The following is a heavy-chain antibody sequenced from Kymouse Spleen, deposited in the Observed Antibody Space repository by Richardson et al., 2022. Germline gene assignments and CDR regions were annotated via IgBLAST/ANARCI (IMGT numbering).Heavy chain of an antibody. CDR1: GGSVSSGSYY. CDR2: IYYSGST. V-gene: IGHV4-61*01. D-gene: IGHD3-10*01. Sequence: QVQLQESGPGLVKPSETLSLTCTVSGGSVSSGSYYWSWIRQPPGKGLEWIGYIYYSGSTNYNPSLKSRVTISVDTSKNQFSLKLSSVTAADTAVYYCARDITMVRGVINYYYGMDVWGQGTTVTVSS. CDR3: ARDITMVRGVINYYYGMDV. J-gene: IGHJ6*02.